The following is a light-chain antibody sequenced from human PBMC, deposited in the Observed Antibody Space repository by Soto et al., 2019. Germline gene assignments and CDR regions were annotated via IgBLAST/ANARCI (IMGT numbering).Light chain of an antibody. J-gene: IGLJ1*01. Sequence: QSVRTKPPSASGSPGQSVTISCTGTSRDVGGYNYVSWYQQHPGKAPKLMIYEVSKRPSGVPDRFSGSKSGNTASLTVSGLQAEDEADYYCSSYTSSNTYVFGTGTKVTVL. V-gene: IGLV2-8*01. CDR1: SRDVGGYNY. CDR2: EVS. CDR3: SSYTSSNTYV.